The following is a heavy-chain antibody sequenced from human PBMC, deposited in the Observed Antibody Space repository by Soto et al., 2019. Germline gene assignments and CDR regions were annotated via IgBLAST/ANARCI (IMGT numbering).Heavy chain of an antibody. J-gene: IGHJ4*02. CDR2: IWYDGSNK. CDR3: VRDGWYSIQAPY. D-gene: IGHD6-19*01. V-gene: IGHV3-33*01. Sequence: QVQLVESGGGVVQPGRSLRLSCAASGFTFSSHGMHWARQAPGKGLEWVAVIWYDGSNKYYADSVKGRFTISRDDSKNMVYLQMNSLRAEDTAVYYCVRDGWYSIQAPYWGQGTLVTVSS. CDR1: GFTFSSHG.